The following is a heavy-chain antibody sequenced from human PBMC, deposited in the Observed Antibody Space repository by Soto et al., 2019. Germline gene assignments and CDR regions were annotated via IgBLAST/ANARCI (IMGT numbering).Heavy chain of an antibody. D-gene: IGHD3-16*02. CDR1: GYTFTSYY. J-gene: IGHJ4*02. V-gene: IGHV1-46*01. CDR3: AKAPRGGVIITTFSAHIES. Sequence: QVQLVQSGAEVKKPGASVKVSCKASGYTFTSYYMHWVRQAPGQGLEWMGIINPDGGSTRYAQNFQGRVTMTRDTSTSTVYMELSSLRSEDTAVYYCAKAPRGGVIITTFSAHIESWSQGTLVTVSS. CDR2: INPDGGST.